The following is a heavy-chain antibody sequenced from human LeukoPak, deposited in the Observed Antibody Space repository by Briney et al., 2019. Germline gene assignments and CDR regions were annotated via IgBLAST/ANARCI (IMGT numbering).Heavy chain of an antibody. D-gene: IGHD6-19*01. J-gene: IGHJ5*02. CDR2: IYYSGST. CDR1: GGPISSYY. Sequence: SETLSLTCTVSGGPISSYYWSWIRQPPGKGLEWIGYIYYSGSTNYNPSLKSRVTISVDTSKNQFSLKLSSVTAADTAVYYCARQPLGSGWRGWFDPWGQGTLVTVSS. V-gene: IGHV4-59*08. CDR3: ARQPLGSGWRGWFDP.